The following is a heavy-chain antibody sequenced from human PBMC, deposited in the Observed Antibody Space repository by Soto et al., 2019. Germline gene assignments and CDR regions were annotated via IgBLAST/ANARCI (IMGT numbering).Heavy chain of an antibody. Sequence: GLDLEWLAIIYWDDDKRYSPSLKSRLTITKDTSNNQVVLTMTNMDPVDTATYYCAHRRGTYCGMDVWGQGTTVTVSS. J-gene: IGHJ6*02. CDR3: AHRRGTYCGMDV. D-gene: IGHD1-26*01. V-gene: IGHV2-5*02. CDR2: IYWDDDK.